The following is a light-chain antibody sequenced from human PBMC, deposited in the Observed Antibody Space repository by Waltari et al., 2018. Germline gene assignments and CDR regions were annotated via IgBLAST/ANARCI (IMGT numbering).Light chain of an antibody. CDR3: GTWDSSLSAWV. V-gene: IGLV1-51*01. CDR1: SPTIRNND. Sequence: QSVLTQPPSVSAAPGQKVTISCSGSSPTIRNNDVSRSQHLPAAAPKLPMYDSHKRPSGIPDRVSGSKSGTSATLGITGLQTGDEADYYCGTWDSSLSAWVFGGGTKLTVL. J-gene: IGLJ3*02. CDR2: DSH.